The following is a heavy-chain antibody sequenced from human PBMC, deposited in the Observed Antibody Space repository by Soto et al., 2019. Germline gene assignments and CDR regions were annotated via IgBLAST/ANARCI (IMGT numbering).Heavy chain of an antibody. D-gene: IGHD2-15*01. CDR1: GGTFSSYT. Sequence: QVQLVQSGAEVKKPGSSVKVSCKASGGTFSSYTISWVRQAPGQGLEWMGRIIPILDIPNYAQKFQGRVTISADKSTRTAYMELSSLRSEDTAVYYCARVSTYISGGLYYHYGMDVWGQGTTVTVSS. CDR2: IIPILDIP. J-gene: IGHJ6*02. CDR3: ARVSTYISGGLYYHYGMDV. V-gene: IGHV1-69*02.